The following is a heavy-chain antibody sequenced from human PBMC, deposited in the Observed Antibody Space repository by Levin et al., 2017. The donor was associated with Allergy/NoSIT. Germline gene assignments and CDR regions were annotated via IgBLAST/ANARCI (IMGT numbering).Heavy chain of an antibody. D-gene: IGHD3-9*01. CDR2: IDHSGAT. V-gene: IGHV4-4*09. CDR1: GGSIIGYS. J-gene: IGHJ4*01. CDR3: AGFDFDWLFAL. Sequence: SQTLSLTCTVSGGSIIGYSWSWIRQHPGKGLEWVGHIDHSGATVYNPSLKGRVLISRDTSKKEISLNVMSLTAADTAVYYCAGFDFDWLFALWGHGTLVVVSS.